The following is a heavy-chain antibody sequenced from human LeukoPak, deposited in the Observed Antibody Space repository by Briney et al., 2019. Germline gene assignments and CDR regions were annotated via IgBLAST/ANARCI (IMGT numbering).Heavy chain of an antibody. V-gene: IGHV1-2*02. CDR2: INPNSGGT. CDR3: ARARPTVTTGGDFDY. J-gene: IGHJ4*02. D-gene: IGHD4-17*01. Sequence: ASVKVSCKASGYTFTGYYMHWVRQAPGQGLEWMGWINPNSGGTNYAQKFQGRVTMTRDTSNSTAHMELSRLRYDDTAVYYCARARPTVTTGGDFDYWGQGTLVTVSS. CDR1: GYTFTGYY.